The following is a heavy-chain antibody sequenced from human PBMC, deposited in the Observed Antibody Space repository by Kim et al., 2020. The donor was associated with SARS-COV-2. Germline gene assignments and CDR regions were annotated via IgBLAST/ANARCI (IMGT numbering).Heavy chain of an antibody. Sequence: GSTYYVNSVKGRFTISRDNSKSTLYLLMGSLRAEDMAVYYCARPNGGYDYWGQGTLVTVSS. CDR2: GST. CDR3: ARPNGGYDY. V-gene: IGHV3-64*01. J-gene: IGHJ4*02. D-gene: IGHD5-12*01.